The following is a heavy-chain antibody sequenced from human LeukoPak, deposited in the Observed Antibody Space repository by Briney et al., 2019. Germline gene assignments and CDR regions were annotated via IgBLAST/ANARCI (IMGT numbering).Heavy chain of an antibody. CDR2: INPHSGDT. J-gene: IGHJ4*02. CDR1: GYTFTGYY. Sequence: ASVKVSCKASGYTFTGYYMHWVRQAPGQGLEWMGWINPHSGDTNYAQKFQGRVTMTRDTSISTAYMELSSLRSDDTAVYYCAIITVIKSPFDYWGQGTLVTVSS. V-gene: IGHV1-2*02. CDR3: AIITVIKSPFDY. D-gene: IGHD2-21*01.